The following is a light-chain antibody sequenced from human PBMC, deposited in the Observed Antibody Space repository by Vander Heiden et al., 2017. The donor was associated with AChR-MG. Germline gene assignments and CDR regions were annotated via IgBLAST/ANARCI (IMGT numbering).Light chain of an antibody. CDR2: LGS. Sequence: ILMTQSPLSLPVTPGAPASITCRASQSLLHSNGDNYLDWYLQKPGQAQQLLSYLGSNRASGVPDRFSGSGSGTDFTLKISRVEAEDVGVYYCMQDRQTPKTFGQGTKVESK. CDR3: MQDRQTPKT. J-gene: IGKJ1*01. CDR1: QSLLHSNGDNY. V-gene: IGKV2-28*01.